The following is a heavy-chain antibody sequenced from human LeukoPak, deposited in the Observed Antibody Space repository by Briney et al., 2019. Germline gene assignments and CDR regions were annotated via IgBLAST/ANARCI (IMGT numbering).Heavy chain of an antibody. CDR1: GFTMNSNY. CDR3: AMETTGEFDY. CDR2: IYSGGST. D-gene: IGHD1-1*01. Sequence: LRLSCAASGFTMNSNYMSWVRQAPGKGLEWVSVIYSGGSTYYADSVKGRFIISRDNSKSTLYLQMNSLRAEDTAVYYCAMETTGEFDYWGQGILVTVSS. V-gene: IGHV3-53*01. J-gene: IGHJ4*02.